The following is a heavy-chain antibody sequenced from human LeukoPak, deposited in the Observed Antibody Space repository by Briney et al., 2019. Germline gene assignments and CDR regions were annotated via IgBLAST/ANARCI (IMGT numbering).Heavy chain of an antibody. J-gene: IGHJ4*02. D-gene: IGHD1-26*01. CDR3: AKKLRGSYYFDY. V-gene: IGHV3-23*01. CDR1: GFTFSSYA. CDR2: ISGSGGST. Sequence: GGSLRLSCAASGFTFSSYAMSWVRQAPGKGLEWVSAISGSGGSTYYADSVKGRFTISRENSKNTLYLQMNSLRPEDTAVYYCAKKLRGSYYFDYWGQGTLVTVSS.